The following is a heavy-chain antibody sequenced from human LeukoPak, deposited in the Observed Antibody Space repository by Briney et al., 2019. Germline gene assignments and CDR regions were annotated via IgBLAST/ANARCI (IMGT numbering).Heavy chain of an antibody. CDR3: AKDIQRGFDYTNSLDY. Sequence: GKSLRLSCATSGFIFIHYAMHWVRQAPGKGLEWVAVIWSDSTNKYYSDAVKGRFAISRDDPSKMVYLQMNSLRVEDTAVYYCAKDIQRGFDYTNSLDYWGQGTLVTVSS. D-gene: IGHD4-11*01. CDR2: IWSDSTNK. J-gene: IGHJ4*02. CDR1: GFIFIHYA. V-gene: IGHV3-33*06.